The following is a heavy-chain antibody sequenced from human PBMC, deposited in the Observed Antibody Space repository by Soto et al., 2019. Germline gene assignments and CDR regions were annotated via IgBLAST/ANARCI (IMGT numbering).Heavy chain of an antibody. CDR1: VYTLTELS. J-gene: IGHJ4*02. D-gene: IGHD3-10*01. Sequence: AASVKVSCKVSVYTLTELSIHWVRQAPGKGLEWMGGFDPEDGETIYAQKFQGRVTMTEDTSTDTAYMELSSLRSEDTAVYYCATVRIIYGSGNTNDYFDCWGQGTLVTVSS. V-gene: IGHV1-24*01. CDR2: FDPEDGET. CDR3: ATVRIIYGSGNTNDYFDC.